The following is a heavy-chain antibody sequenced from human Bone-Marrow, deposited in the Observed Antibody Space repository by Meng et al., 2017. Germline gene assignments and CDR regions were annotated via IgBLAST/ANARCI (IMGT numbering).Heavy chain of an antibody. J-gene: IGHJ6*02. D-gene: IGHD3-10*01. CDR2: ISWNSGSI. CDR1: GFTFDDYA. CDR3: AKARVAGYYYYYGMDV. V-gene: IGHV3-9*01. Sequence: LSLTCAASGFTFDDYAMHWVRQAPGKGLEWVSGISWNSGSIGYADSVKGRFTISRDNAKNPLYLQMNSLRAEDTALYYCAKARVAGYYYYYGMDVWGQGTTVTVSS.